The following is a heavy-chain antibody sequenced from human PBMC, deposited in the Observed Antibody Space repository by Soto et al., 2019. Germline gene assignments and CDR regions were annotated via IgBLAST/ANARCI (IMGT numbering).Heavy chain of an antibody. Sequence: SVKVSCKASGGTFSSYAISWVRQAPGQGLEWMGGIIPIFGTANYAQKFQGRVTITADESTSTAYMELSSLRSEDTAVYYCASGIAAAGNFNYGMDVWGQGTTVTVSS. V-gene: IGHV1-69*13. D-gene: IGHD6-13*01. CDR3: ASGIAAAGNFNYGMDV. CDR2: IIPIFGTA. J-gene: IGHJ6*02. CDR1: GGTFSSYA.